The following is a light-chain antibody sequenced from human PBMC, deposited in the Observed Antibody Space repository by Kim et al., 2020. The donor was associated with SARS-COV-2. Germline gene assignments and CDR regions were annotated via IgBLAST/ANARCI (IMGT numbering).Light chain of an antibody. CDR2: GAS. V-gene: IGKV3-15*01. Sequence: EIVMTQSPATLSVSPGERATLSCRASQSVSSNLAWYQQKPGQAPRLLIYGASTRATGIPARFSGSGSGTEFTLTISSLQSEDFAVYYCQQYNNWPLQFTFGPGTKVDIK. J-gene: IGKJ3*01. CDR3: QQYNNWPLQFT. CDR1: QSVSSN.